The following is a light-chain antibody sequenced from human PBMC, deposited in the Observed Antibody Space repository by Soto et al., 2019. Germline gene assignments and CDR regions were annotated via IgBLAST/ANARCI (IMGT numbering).Light chain of an antibody. J-gene: IGKJ4*01. CDR2: LAS. V-gene: IGKV2-28*01. CDR3: MEALHSPPT. CDR1: QSLLHSDGHNY. Sequence: EIVVTQSPFSLPVNTGEPASISCRSSQSLLHSDGHNYLDWYLQKPGQSPQLLIYLASNRASGVPARFSGSRSGTDFTLKTSSVEAEDVEVYFCMEALHSPPTFGGGTKVEIK.